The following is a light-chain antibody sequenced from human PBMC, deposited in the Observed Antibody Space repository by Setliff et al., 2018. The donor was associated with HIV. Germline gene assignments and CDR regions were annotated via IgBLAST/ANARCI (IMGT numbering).Light chain of an antibody. CDR2: EVK. V-gene: IGLV2-14*02. J-gene: IGLJ1*01. Sequence: QSALTQPASVSGSPGQAITISCTGNNSDIGTYDLVSWYQQHPGRAPKLTIFEVKRRPSGVSNRFSGSKSGNTASLTISGLQAEDEADYYCSSYTSSSTLLYVFGTGTKVTVL. CDR3: SSYTSSSTLLYV. CDR1: NSDIGTYDL.